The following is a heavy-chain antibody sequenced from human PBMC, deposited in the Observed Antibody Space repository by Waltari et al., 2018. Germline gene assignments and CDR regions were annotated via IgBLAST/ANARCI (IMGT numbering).Heavy chain of an antibody. D-gene: IGHD3-16*01. J-gene: IGHJ3*01. Sequence: QLLLQEAGPGLVKPSETLSLTCRVSGGSIISNRPPGAWIRQPPGKGLEWTATISYTGTTYYNPSLRSRVTISVDMAKNQFSLKLTSVTPADTAVYYCATYVGASIGTAAFDVWGQGTMVTVSS. CDR3: ATYVGASIGTAAFDV. CDR1: GGSIISNRPP. CDR2: ISYTGTT. V-gene: IGHV4-39*01.